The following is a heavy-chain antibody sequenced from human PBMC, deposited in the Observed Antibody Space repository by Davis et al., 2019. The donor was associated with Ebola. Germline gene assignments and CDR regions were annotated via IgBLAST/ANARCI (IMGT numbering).Heavy chain of an antibody. CDR1: GFTFSSYA. CDR3: ARGERQWLVEFANYWYFDL. Sequence: GESLKISCAASGFTFSSYAMHWVRQAPGKGLEWVAVISYDGSNKYYADSVKGRFTISRDNSKNTLYLQMNSLRAEDTAVYYCARGERQWLVEFANYWYFDLWGRGTLVTVSS. J-gene: IGHJ2*01. V-gene: IGHV3-30-3*01. D-gene: IGHD6-19*01. CDR2: ISYDGSNK.